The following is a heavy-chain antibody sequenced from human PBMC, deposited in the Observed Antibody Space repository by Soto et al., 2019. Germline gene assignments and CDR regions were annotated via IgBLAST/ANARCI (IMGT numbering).Heavy chain of an antibody. D-gene: IGHD5-12*01. Sequence: QVQLVQSGAEVKKPGSSVKVSCKASGGTFSSYTISWVRQAPGQGLEWMGRIIPILGIANYAQKFQGRVTITADKSTSTAYMELSSLRSEDTAVYYCAIPSSGYDREYYFDYWGQGTLVTVSS. V-gene: IGHV1-69*02. J-gene: IGHJ4*02. CDR1: GGTFSSYT. CDR3: AIPSSGYDREYYFDY. CDR2: IIPILGIA.